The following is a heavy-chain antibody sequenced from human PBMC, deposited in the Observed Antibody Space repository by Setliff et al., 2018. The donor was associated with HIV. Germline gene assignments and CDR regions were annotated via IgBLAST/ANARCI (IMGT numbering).Heavy chain of an antibody. Sequence: NPSETLSLTCTVSGDSISSYYWSWIRQPPGKGLEWIGYIYTSGITDYNPSLKSRVTISGDTSKNQFSLKLSSVTAADTAVYYCARDRRGYYYGSGSCYMDVWGTGITVTVSS. CDR1: GDSISSYY. V-gene: IGHV4-4*08. CDR3: ARDRRGYYYGSGSCYMDV. CDR2: IYTSGIT. D-gene: IGHD3-10*01. J-gene: IGHJ6*03.